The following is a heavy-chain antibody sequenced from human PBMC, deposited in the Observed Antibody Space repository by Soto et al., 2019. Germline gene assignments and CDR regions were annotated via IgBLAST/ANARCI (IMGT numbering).Heavy chain of an antibody. J-gene: IGHJ3*02. CDR1: GGSVGSGSYY. Sequence: SETLSLTCTVSGGSVGSGSYYWSWIRQPPGKGLEWIGYIYYSGSTNYNPSLKSRVTISVDTSKNQFSLKLSSVTAADTAVYYCARDLQGGRTMIRSRRLPFAICGQGTIVTVSS. D-gene: IGHD3-22*01. CDR2: IYYSGST. CDR3: ARDLQGGRTMIRSRRLPFAI. V-gene: IGHV4-61*01.